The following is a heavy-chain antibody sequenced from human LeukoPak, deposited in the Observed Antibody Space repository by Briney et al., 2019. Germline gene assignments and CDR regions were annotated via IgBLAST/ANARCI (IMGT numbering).Heavy chain of an antibody. CDR2: INWNGGSA. CDR3: ARVFVWPEYYFDY. J-gene: IGHJ4*02. V-gene: IGHV3-20*04. Sequence: GSLRLSCXASGFTFDDYGMSWVRQAPGKGLEWVSGINWNGGSAGYADSVKGRFTISRDNAKNSLYLQMNSLRAEDTALYYCARVFVWPEYYFDYWGQGTLVTVSS. CDR1: GFTFDDYG. D-gene: IGHD2-21*01.